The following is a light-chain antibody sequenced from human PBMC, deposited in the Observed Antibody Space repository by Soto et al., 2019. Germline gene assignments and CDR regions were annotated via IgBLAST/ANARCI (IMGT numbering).Light chain of an antibody. CDR3: QQYYTYPYT. CDR1: QVFSNS. J-gene: IGKJ2*01. CDR2: GAS. Sequence: DIQMTQSPSSLSASVGDRVTITCRASQVFSNSIVWIQQKPGKAPKSLIYGASSLQRGVPSKFSGSGSGTDFTLTINSLQPEDFATYYCQQYYTYPYTVGQGTKVDIK. V-gene: IGKV1-16*02.